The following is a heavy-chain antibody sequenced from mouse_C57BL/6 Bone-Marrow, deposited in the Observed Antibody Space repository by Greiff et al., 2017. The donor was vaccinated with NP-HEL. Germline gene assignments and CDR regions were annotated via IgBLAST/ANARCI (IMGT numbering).Heavy chain of an antibody. Sequence: EVQGVESVAELVRPGASVKLSCTASGFNIKNTYMHWVKQRPEQGLEWIGRIDPANGNTKYAPKFQGKATITADTSSNTAYLQLSSLTSEDTAIYYCARRIYGSSYVSAMDYWGQGTSVTVSS. J-gene: IGHJ4*01. V-gene: IGHV14-3*01. D-gene: IGHD1-1*01. CDR2: IDPANGNT. CDR1: GFNIKNTY. CDR3: ARRIYGSSYVSAMDY.